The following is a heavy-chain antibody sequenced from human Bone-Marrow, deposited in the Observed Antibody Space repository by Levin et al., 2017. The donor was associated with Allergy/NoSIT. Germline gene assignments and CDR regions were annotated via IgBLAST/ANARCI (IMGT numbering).Heavy chain of an antibody. D-gene: IGHD3-10*01. CDR3: HLPSWSGSARGDY. CDR2: IKSPANAATT. V-gene: IGHV3-49*03. J-gene: IGHJ4*02. CDR1: GFNFAKYA. Sequence: GGSLRLSCSTSGFNFAKYALNWFRHTPVKGLEWVGFIKSPANAATTEFAASVRGRFSISRDDPKSVVYLQMDNLRGEDAGLYYCHLPSWSGSARGDYWGQGTLVTVSS.